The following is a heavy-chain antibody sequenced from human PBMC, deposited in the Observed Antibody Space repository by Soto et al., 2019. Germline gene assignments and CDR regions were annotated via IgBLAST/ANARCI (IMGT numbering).Heavy chain of an antibody. D-gene: IGHD3-9*01. Sequence: QVQLVQSGAEVKKPGASVKVSCKASGYTFTSDGISWVRQAPGQGLEWMGWISAYNGNTNYAQKLQGRVTMTTDTSTSTAYMELRSLRSDDTAVYYCARVYYDILTGYSAEFDYWGQGTLVTVSS. CDR3: ARVYYDILTGYSAEFDY. CDR1: GYTFTSDG. CDR2: ISAYNGNT. J-gene: IGHJ4*02. V-gene: IGHV1-18*01.